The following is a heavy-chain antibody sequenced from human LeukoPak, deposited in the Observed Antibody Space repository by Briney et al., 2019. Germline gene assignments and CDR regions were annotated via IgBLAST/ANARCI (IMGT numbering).Heavy chain of an antibody. J-gene: IGHJ3*02. CDR1: GFTFDDYT. Sequence: PGGSLRLSCAASGFTFDDYTMHWLRQAPGKGLEWVSLISWDGGSTYYADSVKGRFTISRDNSKNSLYLQMNSLRTEDTALYYCAKLPGDTAMVRAFDIWGQGTMVTVSS. CDR2: ISWDGGST. D-gene: IGHD5-18*01. CDR3: AKLPGDTAMVRAFDI. V-gene: IGHV3-43*01.